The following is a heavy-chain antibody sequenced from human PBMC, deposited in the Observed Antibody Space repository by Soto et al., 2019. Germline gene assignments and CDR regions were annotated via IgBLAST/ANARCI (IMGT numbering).Heavy chain of an antibody. V-gene: IGHV3-30-3*01. CDR1: GFTFSSYA. Sequence: GGSLRLSCAASGFTFSSYAMHWVRQAPGKGLEWVAVISYDGSNKYYADSVKGRFTISRDNSKNTLYLQMNSLRAEDTAVYYCARDRENWNYLFNGMDVWGQGTTVTVSS. D-gene: IGHD1-7*01. CDR2: ISYDGSNK. J-gene: IGHJ6*02. CDR3: ARDRENWNYLFNGMDV.